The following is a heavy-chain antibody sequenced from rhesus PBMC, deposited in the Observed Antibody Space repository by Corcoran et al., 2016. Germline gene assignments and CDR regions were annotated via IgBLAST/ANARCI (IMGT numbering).Heavy chain of an antibody. D-gene: IGHD3-34*01. Sequence: EVQLVETGGGLVQPGGSLRLSCTASGFTFSNYGMSWVRKAPEWVSGINRSCGQTPTADSVKGLFTVSRDNSNNTLSLHMTSLRAEDTAVYYCAKDRQSGAALDYWGQGVLVTVSS. J-gene: IGHJ4*01. CDR1: GFTFSNYG. V-gene: IGHV3S5*01. CDR2: INRSCGQT. CDR3: AKDRQSGAALDY.